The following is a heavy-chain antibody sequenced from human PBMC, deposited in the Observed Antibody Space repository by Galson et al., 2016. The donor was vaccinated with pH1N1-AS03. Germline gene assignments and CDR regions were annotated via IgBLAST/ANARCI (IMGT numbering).Heavy chain of an antibody. CDR1: GAPITSGSHY. D-gene: IGHD3-22*01. CDR3: ARDGQLWPHYYPLDV. J-gene: IGHJ6*02. Sequence: ETLSLTCSVSGAPITSGSHYWTWIRQLPGKGLEWIGYIYYSGTTKFNPSLATRVTMSVDGSKSQFSLNLMSVTAADTAVYYCARDGQLWPHYYPLDVWGQGTTVTGSS. CDR2: IYYSGTT. V-gene: IGHV4-61*01.